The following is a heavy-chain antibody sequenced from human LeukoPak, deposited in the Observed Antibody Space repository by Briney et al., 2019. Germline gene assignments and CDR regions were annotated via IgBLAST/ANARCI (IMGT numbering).Heavy chain of an antibody. V-gene: IGHV4-59*01. CDR3: ARGGYYGSGNDFRFDP. CDR1: GGSISSYY. D-gene: IGHD3-10*01. Sequence: PSETLSLTCTVSGGSISSYYWSWIRQPPGKGLEWIGYIYYSGSTNYKPSLKSRVTISVDASKNQFSLKLSSVTAADTAVYYCARGGYYGSGNDFRFDPWGQGTLVTVSS. CDR2: IYYSGST. J-gene: IGHJ5*02.